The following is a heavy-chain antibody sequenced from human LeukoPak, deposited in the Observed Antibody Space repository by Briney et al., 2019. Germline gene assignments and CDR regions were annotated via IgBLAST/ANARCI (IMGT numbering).Heavy chain of an antibody. V-gene: IGHV3-30*02. D-gene: IGHD4-11*01. CDR1: GFTFSDLG. J-gene: IGHJ4*02. Sequence: PGGPLRLSCAASGFTFSDLGMHWVRQAPGKGLEWVAFIRYDGSTRSYADSVKGRFTISRDNSKNTVYLHMDSLRAEHTAIYYCAKDAQRGFDYSNSLDYWGQGTMVTVSS. CDR2: IRYDGSTR. CDR3: AKDAQRGFDYSNSLDY.